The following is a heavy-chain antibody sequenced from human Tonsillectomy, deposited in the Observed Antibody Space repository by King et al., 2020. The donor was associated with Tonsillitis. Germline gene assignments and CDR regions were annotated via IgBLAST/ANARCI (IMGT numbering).Heavy chain of an antibody. V-gene: IGHV3-21*01. CDR3: ARDSGSYLGYYYYGMDV. D-gene: IGHD1-26*01. J-gene: IGHJ6*02. Sequence: VQLVESGGGLVKPGGSLRLSCAASGFTFSSYSMNWVRQAPGKGLEWVSSISSSSSYIYYADSVKGRFTISRDNAKNSLYLQMNSLRAEDTAVCYCARDSGSYLGYYYYGMDVWGQGTTVTVSS. CDR2: ISSSSSYI. CDR1: GFTFSSYS.